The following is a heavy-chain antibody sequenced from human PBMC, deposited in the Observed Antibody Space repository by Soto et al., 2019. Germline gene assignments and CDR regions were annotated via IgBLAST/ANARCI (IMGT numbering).Heavy chain of an antibody. Sequence: SETLSLTCTVSAGSISSSSYYWCWILQPPGKGLEWIGSIYYSGSTYYNPSLKSRVTISVDTSKNQFSLKLSSVTAADTAMYYSAREPVDATYFDYWGQGTLVTVS. CDR3: AREPVDATYFDY. CDR1: AGSISSSSYY. D-gene: IGHD2-15*01. CDR2: IYYSGST. V-gene: IGHV4-39*02. J-gene: IGHJ4*02.